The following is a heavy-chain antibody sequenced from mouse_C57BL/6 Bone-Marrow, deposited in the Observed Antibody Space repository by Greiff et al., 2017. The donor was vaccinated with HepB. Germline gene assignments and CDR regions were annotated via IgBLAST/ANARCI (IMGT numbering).Heavy chain of an antibody. CDR1: DSEVFPIAY. V-gene: IGHV15-2*01. J-gene: IGHJ2*01. Sequence: SGSELRSPGSSVKLSCKDFDSEVFPIAYMSWVRQKPGHGFEWIGGILPSIGRTIYGEKFEDKATLDADTLSNTAYLELNSLTSEDSAIYYCARPEYYYGSPPSFDYWGQGTTLTVSS. D-gene: IGHD1-1*01. CDR2: ILPSIGRT. CDR3: ARPEYYYGSPPSFDY.